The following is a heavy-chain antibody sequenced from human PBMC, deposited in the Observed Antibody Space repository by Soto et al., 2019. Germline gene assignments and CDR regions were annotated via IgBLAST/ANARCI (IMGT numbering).Heavy chain of an antibody. CDR1: GFTFDDYA. D-gene: IGHD6-13*01. J-gene: IGHJ6*02. CDR2: ISWNSGSI. CDR3: AKDMEMAAAGTWADYYYYYGMDV. Sequence: PGGSLRLSCAASGFTFDDYAMRWVRQAPGKGLEWVSGISWNSGSIGYADSVKGRFTISRDNAKNSLYLQMNSLRAEDTALYYCAKDMEMAAAGTWADYYYYYGMDVWGQGTTVTVSS. V-gene: IGHV3-9*01.